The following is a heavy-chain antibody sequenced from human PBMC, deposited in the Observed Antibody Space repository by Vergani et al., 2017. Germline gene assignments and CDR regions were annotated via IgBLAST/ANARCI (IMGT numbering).Heavy chain of an antibody. Sequence: VQLLESGGGLVQPGGSLRLSCAASGFTFSSYGMHWVRQAPGKGLEWVAVISYDGSNKYYADSVKGRFTISRDDAKNSLYLQMNSLRAEDTAVYYCARVGSSGWGYWFDPWGQGTLVTVSS. CDR2: ISYDGSNK. CDR3: ARVGSSGWGYWFDP. CDR1: GFTFSSYG. D-gene: IGHD6-19*01. J-gene: IGHJ5*02. V-gene: IGHV3-30*03.